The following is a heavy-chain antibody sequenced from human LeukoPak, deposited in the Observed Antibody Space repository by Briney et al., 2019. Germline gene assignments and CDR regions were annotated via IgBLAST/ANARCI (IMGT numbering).Heavy chain of an antibody. Sequence: GGPLRLSCAVSGFSFTNYWMHWVRQDPGKGLVWVSYISSDGSVTKYADSVKGRFTISRDNAVNTLYLQMNSLRVEDTAVYYCARLGLEVGGPNWFDPWGQGTLVTVSS. CDR2: ISSDGSVT. D-gene: IGHD1-1*01. CDR1: GFSFTNYW. CDR3: ARLGLEVGGPNWFDP. V-gene: IGHV3-74*03. J-gene: IGHJ5*02.